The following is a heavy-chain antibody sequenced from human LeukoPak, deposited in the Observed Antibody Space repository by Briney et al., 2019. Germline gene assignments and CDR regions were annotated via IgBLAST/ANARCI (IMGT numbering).Heavy chain of an antibody. CDR3: AKDSYGGSGSYYLYSFDM. V-gene: IGHV3-9*01. CDR2: ISWNGGSM. J-gene: IGHJ3*02. D-gene: IGHD3-10*01. CDR1: GFTFDDYA. Sequence: GGSLRLSCTASGFTFDDYAMHWVRQPPGKGLEWVSGISWNGGSMGYADSVKGRFTVSRDNAKNSLYLQMSSLRVEDTAFYYCAKDSYGGSGSYYLYSFDMWGQGTMVTVSS.